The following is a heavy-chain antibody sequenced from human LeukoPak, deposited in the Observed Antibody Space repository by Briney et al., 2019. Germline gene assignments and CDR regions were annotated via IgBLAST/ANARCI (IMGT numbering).Heavy chain of an antibody. J-gene: IGHJ6*03. Sequence: ASVKVSCKASGYTFTSYGISWVRQAPGQGLEWMGWISAYNGNTNYAQKLQGRVTMTTDTSTSTAYMELRSLRSDDTAVYYCARALTIFGVVIDVPYYMDVWGKGTTVTVSS. CDR3: ARALTIFGVVIDVPYYMDV. CDR2: ISAYNGNT. D-gene: IGHD3-3*01. V-gene: IGHV1-18*01. CDR1: GYTFTSYG.